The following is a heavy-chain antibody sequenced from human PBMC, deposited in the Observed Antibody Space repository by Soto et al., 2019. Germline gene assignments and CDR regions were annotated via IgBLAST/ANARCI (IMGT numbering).Heavy chain of an antibody. CDR1: GFSVSSYW. D-gene: IGHD2-21*01. J-gene: IGHJ3*02. Sequence: EVQLVEFGGGLVQPGESLRLSCAASGFSVSSYWMSWVRQAPGKGLEWVANIKGDGSEENYVDSLKGRFTIARDNARNTLFLQRDSLRAEDTAVYYCATISFSALSMRAFDIWGQGTMVTVSS. V-gene: IGHV3-7*01. CDR2: IKGDGSEE. CDR3: ATISFSALSMRAFDI.